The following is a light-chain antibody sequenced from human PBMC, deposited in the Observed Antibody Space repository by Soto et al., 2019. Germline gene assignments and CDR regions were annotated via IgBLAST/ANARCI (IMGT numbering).Light chain of an antibody. V-gene: IGKV3-15*01. CDR1: QSVSVN. CDR3: QQDNNWPPLT. Sequence: EIVMTQSPATLSVSPGERATLSCRASQSVSVNLAWYQQKPGQPPRLLIYGASTRATGIPARFSGSGSGTEFTLTITSLQSEDFAVYYCQQDNNWPPLTCGGGTKVEIK. J-gene: IGKJ4*01. CDR2: GAS.